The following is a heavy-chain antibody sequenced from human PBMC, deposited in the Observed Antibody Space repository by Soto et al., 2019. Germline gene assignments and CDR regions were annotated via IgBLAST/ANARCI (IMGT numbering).Heavy chain of an antibody. CDR2: ISGSGSST. CDR1: GFTFSSYA. CDR3: AKDGGVSGYDYALDY. Sequence: PGGSLRLSCAASGFTFSSYAMSWVRQAPGKGLEWVSAISGSGSSTYYADSVKGRFTISRDNSKNALYLQMNSLRAEDTAVYYCAKDGGVSGYDYALDYWGQGTLVTVSS. J-gene: IGHJ4*02. D-gene: IGHD5-12*01. V-gene: IGHV3-23*01.